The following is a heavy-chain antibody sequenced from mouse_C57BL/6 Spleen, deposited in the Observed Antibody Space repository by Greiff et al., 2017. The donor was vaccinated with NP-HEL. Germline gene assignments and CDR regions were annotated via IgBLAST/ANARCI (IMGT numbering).Heavy chain of an antibody. CDR1: GYTFTSYW. CDR2: IDPSDSYT. J-gene: IGHJ4*01. D-gene: IGHD1-3*01. V-gene: IGHV1-50*01. Sequence: VKLQQPGAELVKPGASVKLSCKASGYTFTSYWMQWVKQRPGQGLEWIGEIDPSDSYTNYNQKFKGKATLTVDTSSSTAYMQLSSLTSEDSAVYYCARTKGDYAMDYWGQGTSVTVSS. CDR3: ARTKGDYAMDY.